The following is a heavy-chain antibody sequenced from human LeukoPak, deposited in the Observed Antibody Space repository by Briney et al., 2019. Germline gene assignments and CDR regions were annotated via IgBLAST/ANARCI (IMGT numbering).Heavy chain of an antibody. CDR3: ARHGSDVDGFDY. Sequence: GGSLRLSCAASGFTFSNYWMSWVRQAPGKGLEWVAVIWYDGSNKYYADSVKGRFTISRDNSKNTLYLQMNSLRAEDTAVYYCARHGSDVDGFDYWGQGTLVTVSS. CDR2: IWYDGSNK. V-gene: IGHV3-33*08. D-gene: IGHD1-26*01. CDR1: GFTFSNYW. J-gene: IGHJ4*02.